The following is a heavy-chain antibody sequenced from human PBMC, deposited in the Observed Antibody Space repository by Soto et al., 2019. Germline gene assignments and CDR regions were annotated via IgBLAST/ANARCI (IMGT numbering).Heavy chain of an antibody. CDR1: GYTFSKYW. D-gene: IGHD3-10*01. J-gene: IGHJ4*02. CDR3: ARQGGEYNTMSDY. CDR2: IYPGDSDA. V-gene: IGHV5-51*01. Sequence: GESLKISCKGSGYTFSKYWIGWVRQTPGKGLEWMGTIYPGDSDARYSPSFEGQVTFSVDKSINTAYLQWNSLKASDTAMYYCARQGGEYNTMSDYWGQGTLVTVS.